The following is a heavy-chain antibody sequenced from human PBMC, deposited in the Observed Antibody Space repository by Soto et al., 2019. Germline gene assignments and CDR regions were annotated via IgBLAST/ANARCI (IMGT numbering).Heavy chain of an antibody. J-gene: IGHJ4*02. CDR3: ARNYYDSSGYDEFDY. Sequence: GASVKVSCKASGYTFTSYGISWVRQAPGQGLEWMGWISAYNGNTNYAQKLQGRVTMTTDTSTSTAYMELRSLRSDDTAVYYCARNYYDSSGYDEFDYWGQGTLVTVSS. D-gene: IGHD3-22*01. CDR1: GYTFTSYG. CDR2: ISAYNGNT. V-gene: IGHV1-18*01.